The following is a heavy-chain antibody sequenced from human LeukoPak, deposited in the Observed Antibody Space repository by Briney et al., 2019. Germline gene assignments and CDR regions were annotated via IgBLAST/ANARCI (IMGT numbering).Heavy chain of an antibody. V-gene: IGHV4-61*09. CDR2: IYTSGSTSGST. D-gene: IGHD6-13*01. Sequence: SQTLSLTCTVSGGSISSGTFYWSWIRQPAGKGLEWIGHIYTSGSTSGSTNYNPSLKSRVTISVDTSKNQFSLKLSSVTAADTAVYYCAAVYSSSWPGLGYWGQGTLVTVSS. CDR1: GGSISSGTFY. J-gene: IGHJ4*02. CDR3: AAVYSSSWPGLGY.